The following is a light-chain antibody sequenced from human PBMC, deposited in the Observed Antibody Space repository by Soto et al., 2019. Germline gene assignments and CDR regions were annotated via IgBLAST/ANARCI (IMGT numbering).Light chain of an antibody. V-gene: IGKV1-39*01. Sequence: DIKMTQSPSSLSASLGDRVTITCRASQSISSYLNWYQQQPGKAPKLLIYAASSMHSGVPSRFSGSGSATDFTITSSSLQHEDFATYYCQQSYSTPPTFGQGTKLEIK. J-gene: IGKJ2*01. CDR1: QSISSY. CDR2: AAS. CDR3: QQSYSTPPT.